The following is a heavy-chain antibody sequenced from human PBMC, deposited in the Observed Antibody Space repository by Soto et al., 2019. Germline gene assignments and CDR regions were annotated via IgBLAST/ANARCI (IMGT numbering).Heavy chain of an antibody. Sequence: EEQLVESGGGLVKRGESLRLSCAASLLNFNIAWLSWVRQAPGKGLEWVGRIKNRADGGTTDNAAPVKDRFTISRDDSKSALYLQMNSLKTEDTAMYYCTSMNDRDAFQIWGQGTMVTLSS. CDR2: IKNRADGGTT. CDR1: LLNFNIAW. D-gene: IGHD1-1*01. J-gene: IGHJ3*02. CDR3: TSMNDRDAFQI. V-gene: IGHV3-15*01.